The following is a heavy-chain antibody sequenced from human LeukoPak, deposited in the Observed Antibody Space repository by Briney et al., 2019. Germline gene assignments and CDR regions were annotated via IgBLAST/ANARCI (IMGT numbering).Heavy chain of an antibody. CDR2: INPSGGST. V-gene: IGHV1-46*01. J-gene: IGHJ6*03. D-gene: IGHD3-22*01. CDR1: GYTFTSYY. Sequence: ASVKVSCKASGYTFTSYYMHWVRQAPGQGPEWMGIINPSGGSTSYAQKFQGRVTMTRDMSTSTAYMELSSLRSEDTAVYYCARGNYYDSSGYKRRPYYYYYMDVWGKGTTVTVSS. CDR3: ARGNYYDSSGYKRRPYYYYYMDV.